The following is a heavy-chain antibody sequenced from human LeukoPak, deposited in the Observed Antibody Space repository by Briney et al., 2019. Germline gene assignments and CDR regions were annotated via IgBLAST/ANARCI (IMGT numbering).Heavy chain of an antibody. CDR1: GFTFNDYA. D-gene: IGHD4-23*01. V-gene: IGHV3-9*01. J-gene: IGHJ4*02. CDR3: AKAEGFFGGYYDH. CDR2: ISWNSGST. Sequence: AGGSLRLSCAASGFTFNDYAMHWVRQAPGKGLEWVSGISWNSGSTDYADSVKGRFTISRDNAKNSLYLQMNSLRAEDTAFYYCAKAEGFFGGYYDHWGQGTLVTVSS.